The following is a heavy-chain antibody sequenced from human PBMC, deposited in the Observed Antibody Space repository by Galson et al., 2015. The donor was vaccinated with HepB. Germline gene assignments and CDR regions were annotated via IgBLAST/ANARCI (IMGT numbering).Heavy chain of an antibody. V-gene: IGHV3-30*04. CDR3: ARDRGGGFGELLLDTDY. D-gene: IGHD3-10*01. Sequence: SLRLSCAASGFTFSSYAMHWVRQAPGKGLEWVAVISYDGSNKYYADSVKGRFTISRDNSKNTLYLQMNSLRAEDTAVYYCARDRGGGFGELLLDTDYWGQGTLVTVSS. J-gene: IGHJ4*02. CDR1: GFTFSSYA. CDR2: ISYDGSNK.